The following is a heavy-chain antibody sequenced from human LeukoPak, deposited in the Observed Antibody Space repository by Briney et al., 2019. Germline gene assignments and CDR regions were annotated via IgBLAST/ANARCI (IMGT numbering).Heavy chain of an antibody. Sequence: GGSLRLSCAASGFTLSTYSLNWVRQAPGKGLEWVSSISSSSLYIYYADSVKGRFTISRDNAKNSLYLQMNSLRAEDTAVYYCARDGEYSSSFSPWGQGTLVTVSS. V-gene: IGHV3-21*01. J-gene: IGHJ5*02. D-gene: IGHD6-6*01. CDR3: ARDGEYSSSFSP. CDR1: GFTLSTYS. CDR2: ISSSSLYI.